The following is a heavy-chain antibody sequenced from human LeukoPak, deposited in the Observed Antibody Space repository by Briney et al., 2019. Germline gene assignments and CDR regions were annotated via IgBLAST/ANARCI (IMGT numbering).Heavy chain of an antibody. CDR3: ARGGGSSKFFDH. CDR2: VHYSGTT. V-gene: IGHV4-59*01. J-gene: IGHJ4*02. CDR1: GGSISTDY. D-gene: IGHD6-6*01. Sequence: SETLSLTCTVSGGSISTDYWSWIRQPPGKGLEWIAFVHYSGTTNYNPSLKSRVTISLDTSKSQFSLKLSSVTAADKAVYYCARGGGSSKFFDHWGQGALVTVSS.